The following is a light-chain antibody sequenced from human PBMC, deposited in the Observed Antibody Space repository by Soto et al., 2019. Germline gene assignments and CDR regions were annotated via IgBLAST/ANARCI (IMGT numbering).Light chain of an antibody. V-gene: IGKV3-15*01. CDR1: QTIYNN. Sequence: ERVMTQSTATLSVSPGERATLSCRASQTIYNNLAWYQLKPGQPPRLLIYAASTRATGIPTRFSGSVSGTEFSLTISSLHPEDFAFYFCQQYNDWPYTFGQGTKLEI. CDR2: AAS. J-gene: IGKJ2*01. CDR3: QQYNDWPYT.